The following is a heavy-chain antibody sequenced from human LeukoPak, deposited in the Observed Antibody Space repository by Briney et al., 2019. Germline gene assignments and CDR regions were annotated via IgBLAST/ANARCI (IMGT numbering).Heavy chain of an antibody. CDR1: GFTFDDYA. V-gene: IGHV3-43*02. D-gene: IGHD3-22*01. CDR2: ISGDGGRT. J-gene: IGHJ3*01. CDR3: AKGGYDSSGSL. Sequence: PGGSLRLSCAASGFTFDDYAMHWVRHAPGKGLEWGSLISGDGGRTYYADSVKGRFTISRDNSKNSLYLQMNSLRTEDTALYYCAKGGYDSSGSLWGQGTMVTVSS.